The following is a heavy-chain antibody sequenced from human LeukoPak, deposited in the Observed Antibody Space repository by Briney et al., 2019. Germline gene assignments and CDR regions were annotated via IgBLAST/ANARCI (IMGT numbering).Heavy chain of an antibody. CDR3: AKEQQLVGHGRNFDY. CDR1: GFTFSTYS. J-gene: IGHJ4*02. CDR2: ISSSSSAI. Sequence: QPGGSLRLSCAASGFTFSTYSMNWVRQAPGKGLEWVSYISSSSSAIYYADSVKGRFTISRDNAKNSLYLQMNSLRAEDTAVYYCAKEQQLVGHGRNFDYWGQGTLVSVS. D-gene: IGHD6-6*01. V-gene: IGHV3-48*01.